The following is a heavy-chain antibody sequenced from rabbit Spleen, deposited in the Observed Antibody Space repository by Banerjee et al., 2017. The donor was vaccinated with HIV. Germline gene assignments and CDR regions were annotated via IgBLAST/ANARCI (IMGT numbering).Heavy chain of an antibody. CDR1: GFDFSSYY. CDR2: IEPVFGVT. D-gene: IGHD4-2*01. V-gene: IGHV1S7*01. Sequence: QLKESGGGLVQPGGSLKLSCKASGFDFSSYYMSWVRQAPGKGLEWIGYIEPVFGVTYYASWVNGRFTISSHNAQNTLYLQLNSLTVADTATYYCVRDLGYAGDTDHDYAYFNLWGPGTLVTVS. J-gene: IGHJ4*01. CDR3: VRDLGYAGDTDHDYAYFNL.